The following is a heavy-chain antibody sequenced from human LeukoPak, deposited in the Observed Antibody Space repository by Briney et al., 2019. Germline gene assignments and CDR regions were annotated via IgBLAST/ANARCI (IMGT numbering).Heavy chain of an antibody. CDR3: ARRRIGFDY. CDR2: ISYDGSNK. J-gene: IGHJ4*02. V-gene: IGHV3-30-3*01. CDR1: GFTFSSYA. Sequence: GRSLRLSCAASGFTFSSYAMHWVRQAPGKGLEWVAVISYDGSNKYYADSVKGRFTISRDNSKNTLYLQMNSLRAEDTVVYYCARRRIGFDYWGQGTLVTVSS.